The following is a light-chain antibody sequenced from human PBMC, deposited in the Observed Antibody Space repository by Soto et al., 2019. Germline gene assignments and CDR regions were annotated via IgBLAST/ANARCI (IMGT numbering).Light chain of an antibody. CDR3: ASWDDSLHGPV. Sequence: QSVLTQPPSASGTVGQRVTISCSGTSPNIGSNTVSWFQQLPRAAPKLLVYSNNQRPSGVPDRFSGSKSGTSGSLAISGLHSEDEADYYCASWDDSLHGPVFGGGTQLTVL. V-gene: IGLV1-44*01. J-gene: IGLJ2*01. CDR2: SNN. CDR1: SPNIGSNT.